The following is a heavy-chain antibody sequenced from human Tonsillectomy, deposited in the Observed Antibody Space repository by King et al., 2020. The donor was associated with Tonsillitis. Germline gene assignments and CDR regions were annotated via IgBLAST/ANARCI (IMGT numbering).Heavy chain of an antibody. J-gene: IGHJ5*02. CDR3: AKDASGSLGRFDP. V-gene: IGHV3-23*04. CDR2: ISGSGSGT. D-gene: IGHD3-10*01. Sequence: DVQLVESGGGLAQPGGSLILSCAASGFTFYNYAMTWVRQTPGTGLEWVSTISGSGSGTYYADSVQGRFTISRDNSKSTLYLQMNSLRAEDTAIYYCAKDASGSLGRFDPWGQGTLVTVSS. CDR1: GFTFYNYA.